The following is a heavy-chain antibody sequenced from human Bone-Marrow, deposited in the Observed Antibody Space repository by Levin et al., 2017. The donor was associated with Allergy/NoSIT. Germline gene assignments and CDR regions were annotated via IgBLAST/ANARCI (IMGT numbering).Heavy chain of an antibody. CDR3: ARGYDILTGYYSPPRY. CDR2: ISSNGGST. CDR1: GFTFSSYA. V-gene: IGHV3-64*01. D-gene: IGHD3-9*01. J-gene: IGHJ4*02. Sequence: AASVKVSCAASGFTFSSYAMHWVRQAPGKGLEYVSAISSNGGSTYYANSVKGRFTISRDNSKNTLYLQMGSLRAEDMAVYYCARGYDILTGYYSPPRYWGQGTLVTVSS.